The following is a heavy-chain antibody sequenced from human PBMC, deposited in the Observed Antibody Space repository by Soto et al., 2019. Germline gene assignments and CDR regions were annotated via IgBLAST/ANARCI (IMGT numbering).Heavy chain of an antibody. CDR1: GYTLTELS. D-gene: IGHD3-3*01. CDR3: ATTIFGAAPYYYYGIDV. V-gene: IGHV1-24*01. CDR2: FDPEDGET. J-gene: IGHJ6*02. Sequence: ASVKVSCKVSGYTLTELSMHWVRQAPGKGLEWMGGFDPEDGETIYAQKFQGRVTMTEDTSTDTAYMELSSLRSEDTAVYYCATTIFGAAPYYYYGIDVWGQGPKVTVSS.